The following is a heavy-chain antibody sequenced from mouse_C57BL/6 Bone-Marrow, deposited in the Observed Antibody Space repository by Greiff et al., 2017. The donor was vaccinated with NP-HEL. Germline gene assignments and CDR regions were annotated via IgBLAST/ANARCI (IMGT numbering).Heavy chain of an antibody. CDR2: ISSGSSTI. CDR1: GFTFSDYG. V-gene: IGHV5-17*01. Sequence: EVMLVESGGGLVKPGGSLKLSCAASGFTFSDYGMHWVRQAPEKGLEWVAYISSGSSTIYYADPVKGRFTISSDNAKNTLFLQMTRLRSEDTAMYDCARGYYYGSFWYFDVWGTGTTVTVAS. CDR3: ARGYYYGSFWYFDV. D-gene: IGHD1-1*01. J-gene: IGHJ1*03.